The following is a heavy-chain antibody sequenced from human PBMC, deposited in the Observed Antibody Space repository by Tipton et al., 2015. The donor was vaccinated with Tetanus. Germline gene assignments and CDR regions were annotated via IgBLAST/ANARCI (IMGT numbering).Heavy chain of an antibody. D-gene: IGHD3-3*01. J-gene: IGHJ5*02. CDR3: ARANYDFPKKGPFVP. CDR2: ISYSGST. Sequence: LRLSCTVSGGSISSYCWSWIRQPPGKGLEWIGYISYSGSTNSNYSLKSRITISQDTSKNQFSLKLTSVTAADTAVYYCARANYDFPKKGPFVPWGQGTLVSVSS. CDR1: GGSISSYC. V-gene: IGHV4-59*01.